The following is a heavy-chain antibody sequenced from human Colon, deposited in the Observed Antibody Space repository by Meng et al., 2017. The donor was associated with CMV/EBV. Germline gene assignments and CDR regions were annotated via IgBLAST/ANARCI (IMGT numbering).Heavy chain of an antibody. CDR2: IYYSGRT. D-gene: IGHD1-26*01. CDR1: GGSISSGGYY. Sequence: SETLSLTCSVSGGSISSGGYYWSWIRQPPGKGLEWIGFIYYSGRTIYNPSLKSRVTMSVDTSENQFSLKLTSVTAADVAVYFCAKVGLGASTEIYYFDYWGQGALVTVSS. CDR3: AKVGLGASTEIYYFDY. V-gene: IGHV4-61*08. J-gene: IGHJ4*02.